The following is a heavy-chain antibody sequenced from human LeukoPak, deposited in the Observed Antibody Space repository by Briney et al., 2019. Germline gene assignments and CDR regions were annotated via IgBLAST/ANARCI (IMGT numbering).Heavy chain of an antibody. CDR3: AKDSHRYCSSTSCSIDY. V-gene: IGHV3-23*01. D-gene: IGHD2-2*01. Sequence: GGSLRLSCAASGFTFSTYAMNWVRQAPGKGLEWISTISGSGGSTYYADSVKGRFTISRDNSKNTLYLQMNSLRAEDTAVYYCAKDSHRYCSSTSCSIDYWGQGTLVTVSS. CDR1: GFTFSTYA. CDR2: ISGSGGST. J-gene: IGHJ4*02.